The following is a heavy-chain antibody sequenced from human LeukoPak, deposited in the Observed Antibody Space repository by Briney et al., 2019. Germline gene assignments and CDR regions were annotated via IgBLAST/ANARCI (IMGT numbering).Heavy chain of an antibody. CDR1: GGSFSGYY. J-gene: IGHJ4*02. Sequence: SETLSLTCAVYGGSFSGYYWSWIRQPPGKGLEWIGYIYYSGSTNYNPSLKSRVTISVDTSKNQFSLKLSSVTAADTAVYYCARDPFGDGYIDYWGQGTLVTVSS. CDR2: IYYSGST. D-gene: IGHD3-16*01. V-gene: IGHV4-59*01. CDR3: ARDPFGDGYIDY.